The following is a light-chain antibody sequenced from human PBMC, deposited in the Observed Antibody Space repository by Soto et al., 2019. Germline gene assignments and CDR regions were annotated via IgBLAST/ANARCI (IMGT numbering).Light chain of an antibody. Sequence: VLTQSPAALSVSPGERATLSCRSSQSVSSNLAWYQQKPGQAPRLLIYGASTRATGIPARFSGSGSGTEFTLTISSLQSEDFAVYYCQQYNNWPPWTFGQGTKVDI. CDR2: GAS. CDR3: QQYNNWPPWT. CDR1: QSVSSN. V-gene: IGKV3-15*01. J-gene: IGKJ1*01.